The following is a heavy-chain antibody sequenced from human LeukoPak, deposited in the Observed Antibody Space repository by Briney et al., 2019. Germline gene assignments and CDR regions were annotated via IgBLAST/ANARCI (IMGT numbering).Heavy chain of an antibody. D-gene: IGHD2-8*01. CDR1: GFTFSSYG. CDR3: AKDLLREYVSSAVPTG. CDR2: IRYDGSNK. J-gene: IGHJ4*02. Sequence: PGGSLRLSRAASGFTFSSYGMHWVRQAPGKGLEWVAFIRYDGSNKYYADSVKGRFTISRDNSKNTLYLQMNSLRAEDTAVYYCAKDLLREYVSSAVPTGWGQGTLVTISS. V-gene: IGHV3-30*02.